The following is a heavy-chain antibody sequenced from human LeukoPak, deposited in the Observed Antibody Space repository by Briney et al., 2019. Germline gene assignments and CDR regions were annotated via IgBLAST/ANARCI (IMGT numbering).Heavy chain of an antibody. CDR3: AKYWRNGELGPDAFDI. D-gene: IGHD1-26*01. CDR2: TSSSGAST. Sequence: PGGSLRLSCAASGFSFRNYAMNWVRQAPGKGLEWVSGTSSSGASTYYADSVKGRFTISRDNSKNTLYLQMNRLRADDTAIYYCAKYWRNGELGPDAFDIWGQGTMVTVSS. V-gene: IGHV3-23*01. J-gene: IGHJ3*02. CDR1: GFSFRNYA.